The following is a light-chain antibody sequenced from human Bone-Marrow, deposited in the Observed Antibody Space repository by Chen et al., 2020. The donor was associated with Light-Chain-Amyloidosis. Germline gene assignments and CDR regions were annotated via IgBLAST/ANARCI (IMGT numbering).Light chain of an antibody. V-gene: IGKV1-27*01. CDR3: QKYNRAPCT. CDR1: QGISNY. J-gene: IGKJ1*01. CDR2: AVS. Sequence: DIQMTQSPSSLSASVGDRVTITCRASQGISNYLAWYQQKPGNVPQLLIYAVSTLQSGVPSRFSGSGSGTAFTLTITRLQPEDVGTYYCQKYNRAPCTFGQGTKVEI.